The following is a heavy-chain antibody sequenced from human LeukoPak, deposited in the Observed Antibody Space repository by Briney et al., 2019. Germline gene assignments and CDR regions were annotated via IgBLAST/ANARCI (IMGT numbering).Heavy chain of an antibody. CDR1: EFTFNNYG. Sequence: GGSLRLSCAASEFTFNNYGMHWVRQAPGKGLEWVAVISYDGSHRYYADSVKGRVTISRDNSKNTLYLQVNSLRTEDTAVYYCARVNTPMVLYYYYYMDVWGKGTTVTVSS. CDR2: ISYDGSHR. J-gene: IGHJ6*03. V-gene: IGHV3-30*03. D-gene: IGHD5-18*01. CDR3: ARVNTPMVLYYYYYMDV.